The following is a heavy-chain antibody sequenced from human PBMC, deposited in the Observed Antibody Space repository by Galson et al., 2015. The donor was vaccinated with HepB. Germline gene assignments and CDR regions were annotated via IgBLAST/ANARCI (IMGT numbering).Heavy chain of an antibody. CDR1: GNTFTSYA. CDR2: INTNTGNP. V-gene: IGHV7-4-1*02. D-gene: IGHD3-9*01. J-gene: IGHJ3*02. Sequence: SVKVSCKASGNTFTSYAMNWVRQAPGQGLEWMGWINTNTGNPTYAQGFTGRFVFSLDTSVSTAYLQISSLKAEDTAVYYCARTLRYFDWLPSDAFDIWGQGTMVTVSS. CDR3: ARTLRYFDWLPSDAFDI.